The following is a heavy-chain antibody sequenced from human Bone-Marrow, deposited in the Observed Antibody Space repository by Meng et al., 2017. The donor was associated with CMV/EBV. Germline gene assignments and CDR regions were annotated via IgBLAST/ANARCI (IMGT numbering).Heavy chain of an antibody. V-gene: IGHV4-34*01. J-gene: IGHJ6*02. CDR2: INHSGST. CDR3: ARGPVRFLEWLWDYYYYGMDV. D-gene: IGHD3-3*01. CDR1: GGSFSGYY. Sequence: SETLSLTCAVYGGSFSGYYWSWIRQPPGKGLEWIGKINHSGSTNYNPSLKSRVTISVDTSKNQFSLKLSSVTAADTAVYYCARGPVRFLEWLWDYYYYGMDVWGQGTTVTVSS.